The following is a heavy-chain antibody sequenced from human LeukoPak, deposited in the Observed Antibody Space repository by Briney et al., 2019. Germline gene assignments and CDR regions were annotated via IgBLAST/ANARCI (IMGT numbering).Heavy chain of an antibody. V-gene: IGHV4-59*01. CDR1: GGSISSYY. D-gene: IGHD4-17*01. CDR2: IYYSGST. J-gene: IGHJ5*02. Sequence: PSETLSLTCTVSGGSISSYYWSWIRQPPGKGLEWIGYIYYSGSTNYNPSLKSRVTISVDTSKNQFSLKLSSVTAADTAVYYCARDQRRDYGDYGYWFDPWGQGTLVTVSS. CDR3: ARDQRRDYGDYGYWFDP.